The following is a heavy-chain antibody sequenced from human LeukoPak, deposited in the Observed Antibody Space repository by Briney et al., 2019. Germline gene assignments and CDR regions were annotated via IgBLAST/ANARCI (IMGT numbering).Heavy chain of an antibody. Sequence: SQTLSLTCAISGDSVSSNSAAWNWIRQSPSRGLEWLGRTYYRSKWYNDYAVSVKSRITINPDTSKNQFSLQLNSVTPEDTAVYYCAREAIVSSWPRKNAFDIWGQGTMVTVSS. D-gene: IGHD6-13*01. V-gene: IGHV6-1*01. CDR2: TYYRSKWYN. CDR3: AREAIVSSWPRKNAFDI. J-gene: IGHJ3*02. CDR1: GDSVSSNSAA.